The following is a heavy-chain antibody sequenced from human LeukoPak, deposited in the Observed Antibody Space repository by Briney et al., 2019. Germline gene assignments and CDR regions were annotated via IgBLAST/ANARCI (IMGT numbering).Heavy chain of an antibody. CDR3: ARGVKGQQLGY. CDR1: GYTFSNYD. Sequence: VASVKVSCKASGYTFSNYDIIWVRQATGQGLEWMGWMNPNSGNTGYTQNFQGRVTMTRNTSISTAYMDLSSLRSEDTAVYYCARGVKGQQLGYWGQGTLVTVSS. CDR2: MNPNSGNT. V-gene: IGHV1-8*01. J-gene: IGHJ4*02. D-gene: IGHD6-13*01.